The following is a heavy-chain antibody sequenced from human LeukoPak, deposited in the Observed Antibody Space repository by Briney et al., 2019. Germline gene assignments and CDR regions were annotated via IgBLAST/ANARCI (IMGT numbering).Heavy chain of an antibody. V-gene: IGHV1-69*05. CDR1: GGTFISYA. D-gene: IGHD2-15*01. J-gene: IGHJ5*02. CDR3: ARGKKVGGSNWFDP. CDR2: IIPIFGTA. Sequence: SVKVSCKASGGTFISYAISWVRQAPGQGLEWMGRIIPIFGTANYAQKFQGRVTITTDESTSTAYMELSSLRSEDTAVYYCARGKKVGGSNWFDPWGQGTLVTVSS.